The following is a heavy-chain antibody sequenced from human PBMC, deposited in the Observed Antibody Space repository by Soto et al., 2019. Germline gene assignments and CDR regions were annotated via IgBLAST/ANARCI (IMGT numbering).Heavy chain of an antibody. J-gene: IGHJ4*02. Sequence: QVQLVQSGAEVKKPGSSVKVSCKASGGTFSSYTISWVRQAPGQGLEWMGRIIPILGIANYAQKFQGRVTIPAEKSTSTAYMELSSLRSEDTAVYYCASVTGTATTFDYWGQGTLVTVSS. D-gene: IGHD1-20*01. V-gene: IGHV1-69*02. CDR3: ASVTGTATTFDY. CDR2: IIPILGIA. CDR1: GGTFSSYT.